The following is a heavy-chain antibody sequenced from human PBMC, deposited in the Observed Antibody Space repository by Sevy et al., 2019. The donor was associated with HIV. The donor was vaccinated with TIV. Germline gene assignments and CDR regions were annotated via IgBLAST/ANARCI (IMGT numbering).Heavy chain of an antibody. D-gene: IGHD2-2*01. CDR1: GFTFSSYG. J-gene: IGHJ6*02. CDR2: ISHSGGST. Sequence: GGSLRLSCAASGFTFSSYGMSWVRQAPGKGLKWVSSISHSGGSTCYADSVKGRFTISRDNSKNTLYLQMNSLRAEDTAVYYRGKGTLVVPAVIYYYYALDVWGQGTTVTVSS. V-gene: IGHV3-23*01. CDR3: GKGTLVVPAVIYYYYALDV.